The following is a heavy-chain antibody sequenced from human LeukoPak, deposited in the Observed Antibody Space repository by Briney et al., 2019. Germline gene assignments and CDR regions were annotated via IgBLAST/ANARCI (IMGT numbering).Heavy chain of an antibody. CDR2: ISAYNGNT. Sequence: ASVKVSCKASGYTFTSYGISWVRQAPGQGLEGMGWISAYNGNTNYAQKLQGRVTMTTDTSTSTAYMELRSLRSDDTAVYYCARDPMYSSSWATRYYYYMDVWGKGTTVTVSS. CDR3: ARDPMYSSSWATRYYYYMDV. CDR1: GYTFTSYG. D-gene: IGHD6-13*01. J-gene: IGHJ6*03. V-gene: IGHV1-18*01.